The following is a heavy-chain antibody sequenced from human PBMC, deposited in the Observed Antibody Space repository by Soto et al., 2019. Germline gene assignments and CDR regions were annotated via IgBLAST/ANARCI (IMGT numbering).Heavy chain of an antibody. V-gene: IGHV3-23*01. CDR1: GFTFSSYA. CDR2: ISGSGGST. CDR3: AKDFTQVPAARLGYWY. D-gene: IGHD2-2*01. Sequence: GSLRLSCAASGFTFSSYAMSWVRQAPGKGLEWVSAISGSGGSTYYADSVKGRFTISRDNSKNTLYLQMNSLRAEDTAVYYCAKDFTQVPAARLGYWYWGQGTLVTVSS. J-gene: IGHJ4*02.